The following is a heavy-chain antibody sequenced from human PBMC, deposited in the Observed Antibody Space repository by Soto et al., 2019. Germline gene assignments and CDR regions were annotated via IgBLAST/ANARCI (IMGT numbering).Heavy chain of an antibody. Sequence: SETLSLTCTVSGGSISSLSYYWGWIRQPPGKGLEWIGSIFFTGNTYYNPSLESRVAISVDTSRNPFSLTVNSVTAADTAVYYCASRHCSGGNCYNPDFDSWGQGTLVTVSS. CDR2: IFFTGNT. CDR3: ASRHCSGGNCYNPDFDS. J-gene: IGHJ4*02. D-gene: IGHD2-15*01. V-gene: IGHV4-39*02. CDR1: GGSISSLSYY.